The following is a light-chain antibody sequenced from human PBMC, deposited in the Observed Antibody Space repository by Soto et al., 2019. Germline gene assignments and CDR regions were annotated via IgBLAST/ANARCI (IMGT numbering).Light chain of an antibody. CDR3: QHYVKSPIT. CDR2: GAS. V-gene: IGKV3-20*01. Sequence: EIVMTQSPAPLAVSSRERATLSCRASQSVSSYLAWYLQKPGQAPRLLIYGASSRATGTPDRISGGGSGTHFTLTISRLEPEDFAIYYCQHYVKSPITFGQGTRLEIK. J-gene: IGKJ5*01. CDR1: QSVSSY.